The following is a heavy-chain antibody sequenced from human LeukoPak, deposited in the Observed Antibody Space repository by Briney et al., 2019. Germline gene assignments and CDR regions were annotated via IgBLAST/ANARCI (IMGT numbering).Heavy chain of an antibody. CDR1: GYTFTGYY. V-gene: IGHV1-2*02. CDR3: ARDQEAYGGIPDY. D-gene: IGHD4-23*01. CDR2: INPNSGGT. Sequence: ASVKVSCKASGYTFTGYYMHWVRQAPGQGLEWMGWINPNSGGTNYAQKFQGRVTMTRDTSISTAYMELSRLRSDDTAVYYCARDQEAYGGIPDYWGQGTRVTVSS. J-gene: IGHJ4*02.